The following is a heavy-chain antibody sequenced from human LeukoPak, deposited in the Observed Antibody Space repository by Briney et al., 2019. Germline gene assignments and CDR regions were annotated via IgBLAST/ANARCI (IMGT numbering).Heavy chain of an antibody. CDR1: GFTVSSNY. CDR2: IYSGGST. V-gene: IGHV3-53*05. CDR3: ARDQYYASGSHFDY. J-gene: IGHJ4*02. Sequence: GGSLRLSCAASGFTVSSNYIWVRQAPGKGLEWVSVIYSGGSTYYADSVKGRFPISRDNSKNTLYLQMNSLRAEDTAVYYCARDQYYASGSHFDYWGQGTLVTVSS. D-gene: IGHD3-10*01.